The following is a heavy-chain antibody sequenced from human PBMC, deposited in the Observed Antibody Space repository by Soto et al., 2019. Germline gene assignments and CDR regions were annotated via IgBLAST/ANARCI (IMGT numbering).Heavy chain of an antibody. V-gene: IGHV1-18*01. CDR1: GYTFTSYG. J-gene: IGHJ5*02. CDR3: ARAPIVVVPAAMSRWFDP. D-gene: IGHD2-2*01. CDR2: ISAYNGNT. Sequence: ASVKVSCKASGYTFTSYGISWVRQAPGQGLEWMGWISAYNGNTNYAQKLQGRVTMTTDTSTSTAYMELRSLRSDDTAVYYCARAPIVVVPAAMSRWFDPWGKGTLVTVSS.